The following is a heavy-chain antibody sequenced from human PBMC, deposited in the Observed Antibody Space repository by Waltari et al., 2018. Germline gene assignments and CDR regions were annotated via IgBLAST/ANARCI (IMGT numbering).Heavy chain of an antibody. CDR3: AGGGGGDSYGFYY. D-gene: IGHD5-18*01. V-gene: IGHV3-7*04. CDR1: GFTFSSYW. Sequence: EVQLVESGGGLVQPGGSLRLSCAASGFTFSSYWMSWVRQAPGKGLEWVANIKQDGSEKFYCDLVKGRFPISRENPKNSLLLQMNGLGAEGTAVFYCAGGGGGDSYGFYYWGQGTLVTVSS. CDR2: IKQDGSEK. J-gene: IGHJ4*02.